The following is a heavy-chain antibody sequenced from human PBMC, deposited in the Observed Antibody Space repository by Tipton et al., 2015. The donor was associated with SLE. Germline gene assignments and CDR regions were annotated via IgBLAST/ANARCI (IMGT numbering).Heavy chain of an antibody. CDR1: GNSFSYYY. D-gene: IGHD6-19*01. CDR3: AGGEGQWDFFDY. CDR2: INPNSGGT. J-gene: IGHJ4*02. V-gene: IGHV1-2*02. Sequence: QLVQSGAEVKKPGASVKVSCKASGNSFSYYYIHWVRQVPGQGLEWMGWINPNSGGTNYAQKFQGRVTMTRDTSISTAYMELSRLRSDDTAVYYCAGGEGQWDFFDYWGQGTLVTVSS.